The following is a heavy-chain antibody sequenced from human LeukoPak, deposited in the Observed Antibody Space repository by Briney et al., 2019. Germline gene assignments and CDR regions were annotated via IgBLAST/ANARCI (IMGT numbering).Heavy chain of an antibody. D-gene: IGHD4-17*01. CDR1: GFTFSSYS. Sequence: PGGSLRLSCAASGFTFSSYSMNWVRQAPGKGLEWVSYISSSSSTIYYADSVKGRFTISRDNAKNSLYLQMNSLRAEDTAVYYCARETGYGDYSSQHDYWGQGTLVTVSS. V-gene: IGHV3-48*04. CDR2: ISSSSSTI. CDR3: ARETGYGDYSSQHDY. J-gene: IGHJ4*02.